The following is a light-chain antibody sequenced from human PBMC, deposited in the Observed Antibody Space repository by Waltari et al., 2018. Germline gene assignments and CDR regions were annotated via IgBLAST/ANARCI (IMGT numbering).Light chain of an antibody. CDR3: ASYARSDNSVL. V-gene: IGLV2-23*01. CDR2: EGT. J-gene: IGLJ2*01. CDR1: TSDVGGYNL. Sequence: QSALTQPASVSGSPGQSITISCTGSTSDVGGYNLVSWYRQFPNKAPQLIIYEGTRRPSGCSSRCSASKSGNTASLTISGLQAEDEALYFCASYARSDNSVLFGGGTQLSVL.